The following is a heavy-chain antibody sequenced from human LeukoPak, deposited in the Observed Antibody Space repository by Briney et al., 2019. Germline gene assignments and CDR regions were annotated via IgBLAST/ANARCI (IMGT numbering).Heavy chain of an antibody. Sequence: PGGSLRLSCAASGFTFSSYGMHWVRQAPGKGLEWVAFMRYDGSNKYYADSVKGRFTISRDNSKNTLYLQMNSLRAEDTAVYYCAKGGITIFGVVMKNNWFDPWGQGTLVTVSS. CDR2: MRYDGSNK. CDR1: GFTFSSYG. D-gene: IGHD3-3*01. CDR3: AKGGITIFGVVMKNNWFDP. V-gene: IGHV3-30*02. J-gene: IGHJ5*02.